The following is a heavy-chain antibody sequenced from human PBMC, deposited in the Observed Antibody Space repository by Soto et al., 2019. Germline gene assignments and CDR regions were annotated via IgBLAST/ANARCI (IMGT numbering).Heavy chain of an antibody. J-gene: IGHJ5*02. V-gene: IGHV3-53*02. CDR2: ISGSGGST. CDR1: GFTVSSNY. CDR3: AKDVTIFGVGQGNWFDP. Sequence: EVQLVETGGGLIQPGGSLRLSCAASGFTVSSNYMSWVRQAPGKGLEWVSVISGSGGSTYYADSVKGRFTISRDNSKNTLYLQMNSLRAEDTAVYYSAKDVTIFGVGQGNWFDPWGQGTLVTVSS. D-gene: IGHD3-3*01.